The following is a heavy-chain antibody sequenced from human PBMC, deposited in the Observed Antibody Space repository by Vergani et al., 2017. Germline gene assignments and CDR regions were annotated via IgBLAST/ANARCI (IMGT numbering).Heavy chain of an antibody. CDR3: AKMLMRANYYYYGMDV. CDR1: GFTFNIYA. V-gene: IGHV3-23*01. D-gene: IGHD3-16*01. CDR2: ISGSGGNT. Sequence: EVQLLESGGGLVQPGGSLRLSCAASGFTFNIYAMSWVRQAPGKGLEWVSAISGSGGNTYYADSVKGRFTISRDKSKNTLFLQMISLRAEDTAVYYCAKMLMRANYYYYGMDVGGQGTTVTVAS. J-gene: IGHJ6*02.